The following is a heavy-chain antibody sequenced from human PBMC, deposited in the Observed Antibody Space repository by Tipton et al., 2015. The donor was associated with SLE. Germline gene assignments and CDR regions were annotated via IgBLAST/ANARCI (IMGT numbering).Heavy chain of an antibody. D-gene: IGHD6-13*01. CDR3: ARPAGYSSSWYYY. J-gene: IGHJ4*02. V-gene: IGHV4-34*01. CDR2: INHSGST. CDR1: GGSFSGYY. Sequence: LRLSCAVYGGSFSGYYWSWIRQPPGKGLEWIGEINHSGSTNYNPSLKSRVTISVDTSKNQFSLKLSSVTAADTAVYYCARPAGYSSSWYYYWGQGTLVTVSS.